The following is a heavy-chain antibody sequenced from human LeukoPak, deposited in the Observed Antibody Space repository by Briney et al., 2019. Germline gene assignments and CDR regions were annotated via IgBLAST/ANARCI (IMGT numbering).Heavy chain of an antibody. V-gene: IGHV1-2*04. J-gene: IGHJ4*02. CDR2: INPNSGGT. CDR1: GYTFTGYY. Sequence: ASVKVSCKASGYTFTGYYMHWVRQAPGQGLEWMGWINPNSGGTNYAQNFQGWVTLTRDTSISTAYMELSRLRSDDTAVYYCATGDYFDFWGQGTLVTVSS. CDR3: ATGDYFDF.